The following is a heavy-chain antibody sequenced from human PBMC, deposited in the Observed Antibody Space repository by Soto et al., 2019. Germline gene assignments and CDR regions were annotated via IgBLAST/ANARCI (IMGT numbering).Heavy chain of an antibody. J-gene: IGHJ4*02. CDR1: GGSISSSSYY. Sequence: SETLSLTCTVSGGSISSSSYYWGWIRQPPGKGLEWIGSIYYSGSTYYNPSLKSRVTISVDTFKNQFSLKLSSVTAADTAVYYCARHKRYGIFGEDVGYFDYWGQGTLVTVSS. CDR2: IYYSGST. V-gene: IGHV4-39*01. CDR3: ARHKRYGIFGEDVGYFDY. D-gene: IGHD3-3*01.